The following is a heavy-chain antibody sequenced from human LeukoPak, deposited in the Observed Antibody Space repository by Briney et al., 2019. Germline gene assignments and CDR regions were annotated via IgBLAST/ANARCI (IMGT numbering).Heavy chain of an antibody. V-gene: IGHV3-30*09. CDR3: AKGAEDIVVVPAAPHGVLFDY. D-gene: IGHD2-2*01. CDR1: GFTVSSNY. CDR2: ISYDGSNK. J-gene: IGHJ4*02. Sequence: GGSLRLSCAASGFTVSSNYMSWVRQAPGKGLEWVAVISYDGSNKYYADSVKGRFAISRDNSKNTLYLQMNSLRAEDTAVYYCAKGAEDIVVVPAAPHGVLFDYWGQGTLVTVSS.